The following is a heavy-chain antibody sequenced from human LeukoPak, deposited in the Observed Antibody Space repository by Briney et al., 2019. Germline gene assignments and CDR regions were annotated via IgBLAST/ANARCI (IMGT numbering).Heavy chain of an antibody. V-gene: IGHV3-74*01. CDR1: GFTFSTYW. CDR3: ARVHYNAFDI. D-gene: IGHD3-10*01. Sequence: PGGSLRLSCAASGFTFSTYWMRWVRQVPGKGLVWVSSISSDGSSTHYADSVKGRFTISRDNVKNTLYLQMNSLRAEDTAVYYCARVHYNAFDIWGQGTMVTVSS. J-gene: IGHJ3*02. CDR2: ISSDGSST.